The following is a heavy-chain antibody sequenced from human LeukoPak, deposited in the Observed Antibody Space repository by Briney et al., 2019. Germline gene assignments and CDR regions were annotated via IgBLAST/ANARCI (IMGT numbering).Heavy chain of an antibody. CDR1: GGSISSYC. D-gene: IGHD1-26*01. CDR3: ARLQADVLLYYGMDV. CDR2: FYYSGST. Sequence: PSETLSLTCTVSGGSISSYCWSWIRQPPGKGLEWIGYFYYSGSTNYNPSLKSRVTISVDTSKNQSSLKLSSVTAADTAVYYCARLQADVLLYYGMDVWGQGTTVTVSS. J-gene: IGHJ6*02. V-gene: IGHV4-59*08.